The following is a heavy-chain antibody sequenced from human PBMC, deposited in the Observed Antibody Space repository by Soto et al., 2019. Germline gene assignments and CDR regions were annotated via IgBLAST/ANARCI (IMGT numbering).Heavy chain of an antibody. D-gene: IGHD4-17*01. CDR2: IYYTGST. CDR1: GGSISSGGYY. J-gene: IGHJ3*02. V-gene: IGHV4-31*03. Sequence: QVQLQESGPGLVKPLQTLSLTCTVSGGSISSGGYYWSWIRQHPGKGLEWIGYIYYTGSTHCNPSLKSRITSSVDTSKNQFSLKLSSVTAADTAVYYCARGDGDDVFDIWGQGTMVTVSS. CDR3: ARGDGDDVFDI.